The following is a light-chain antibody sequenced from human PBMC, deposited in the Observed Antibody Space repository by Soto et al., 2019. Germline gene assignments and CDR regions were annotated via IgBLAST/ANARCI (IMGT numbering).Light chain of an antibody. CDR2: RAS. J-gene: IGKJ2*01. Sequence: DIQMTQSPSSLSASVGDRVTIPCRASHFIDTWVAWYQQKPGKAPKLLVYRASELQTGVPSRVSGGGSGTEFALTISRLQADDFGNYYGQKYCSNGYTFGRGTKLETK. CDR1: HFIDTW. CDR3: QKYCSNGYT. V-gene: IGKV1-5*03.